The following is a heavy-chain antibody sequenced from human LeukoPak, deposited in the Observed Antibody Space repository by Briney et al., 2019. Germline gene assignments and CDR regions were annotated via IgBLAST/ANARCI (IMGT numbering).Heavy chain of an antibody. CDR3: AKGVIAAAGIGDNDWFDS. CDR1: GFTFDDYA. Sequence: GGSLRLSCAASGFTFDDYAMHWVRQAPGKGLEWVSGISWNSGSIGYADSVKGRFTISRDNAKNSLYLQMNSLRAEDTALYYCAKGVIAAAGIGDNDWFDSWGQGTLVTVSS. V-gene: IGHV3-9*01. D-gene: IGHD6-13*01. J-gene: IGHJ5*01. CDR2: ISWNSGSI.